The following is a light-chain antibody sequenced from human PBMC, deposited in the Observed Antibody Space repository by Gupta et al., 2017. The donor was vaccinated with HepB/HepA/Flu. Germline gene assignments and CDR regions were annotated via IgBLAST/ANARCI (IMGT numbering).Light chain of an antibody. CDR2: SAS. CDR3: QQTNSFPFA. V-gene: IGKV1-12*01. Sequence: DIQMTQSPSSVSASVGDRVTITCRASQAMSSWLIWYQQKPVEGPHLLIYSASTLQAGVPSRFSGSGSGTDFTLTISILQPEDFATYYCQQTNSFPFAFGQGTRLEIK. J-gene: IGKJ5*01. CDR1: QAMSSW.